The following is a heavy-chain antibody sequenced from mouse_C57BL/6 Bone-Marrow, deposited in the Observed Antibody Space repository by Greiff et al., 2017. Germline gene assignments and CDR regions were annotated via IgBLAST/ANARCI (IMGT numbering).Heavy chain of an antibody. J-gene: IGHJ2*01. CDR3: ARVRLRRDFDY. Sequence: EVMLVESGGGLVKPGGSLKLSCAASGFTFSSYAMSWVRQTPEKRLEWVATISDGGSYTYYPDNVKGRFTISRDNAKNNLYLQMSQLKYEDTAMYYCARVRLRRDFDYWGQGTTLTVSS. CDR1: GFTFSSYA. V-gene: IGHV5-4*03. D-gene: IGHD2-4*01. CDR2: ISDGGSYT.